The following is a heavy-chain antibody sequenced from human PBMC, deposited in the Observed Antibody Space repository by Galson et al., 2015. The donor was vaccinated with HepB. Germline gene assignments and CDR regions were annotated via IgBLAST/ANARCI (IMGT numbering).Heavy chain of an antibody. J-gene: IGHJ4*02. CDR3: STENTYYDDGSGNY. CDR2: IIPMLGIP. V-gene: IGHV1-69*04. D-gene: IGHD3-22*01. Sequence: SVKVSCKASGGTFNKYAINWVRQAPGQGLEWMGRIIPMLGIPHYTQKFQGRVTITADTSTSTAYMELSGLRSEDTAVYYCSTENTYYDDGSGNYWGQGTPVTVSS. CDR1: GGTFNKYA.